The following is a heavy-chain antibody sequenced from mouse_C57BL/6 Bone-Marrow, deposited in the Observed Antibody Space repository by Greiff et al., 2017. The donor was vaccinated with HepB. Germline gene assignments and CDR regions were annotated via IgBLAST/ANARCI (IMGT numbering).Heavy chain of an antibody. J-gene: IGHJ2*01. CDR1: GFTFSDFY. Sequence: EVQVVESGGGLVQSGRSLRLSCATSGFTFSDFYMEWVRQAPGKGLEWIAASSNKANDYTTEYSASVKGRFIVSRDTSQSILYLQMNARRAEDTAIYYCARDAYWTTVVADYWGQGTTLTVSS. V-gene: IGHV7-1*01. CDR3: ARDAYWTTVVADY. D-gene: IGHD1-1*01. CDR2: SSNKANDYTT.